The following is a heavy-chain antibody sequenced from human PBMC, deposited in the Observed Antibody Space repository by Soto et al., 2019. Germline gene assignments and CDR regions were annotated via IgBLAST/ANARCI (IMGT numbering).Heavy chain of an antibody. CDR2: IVPIFGTA. CDR3: ARSPPGYSSGSNWFGP. D-gene: IGHD6-19*01. Sequence: QVQLVQSGAEVKKPGSSVKVSCKASGGTFSSYAISWVRQAPGQGLEWMGGIVPIFGTANYAQKFQGRVTSTADDPTSTAYMELSSQRSEDTAVYYCARSPPGYSSGSNWFGPWGQGTLVTVSS. J-gene: IGHJ5*02. V-gene: IGHV1-69*12. CDR1: GGTFSSYA.